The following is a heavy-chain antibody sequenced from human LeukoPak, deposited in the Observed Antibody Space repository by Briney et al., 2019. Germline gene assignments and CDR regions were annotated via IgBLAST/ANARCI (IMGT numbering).Heavy chain of an antibody. CDR3: ARASRSAHYYYYYMDV. CDR1: GESFSGYY. CDR2: INHSGST. Sequence: PSQTLSLTCAVYGESFSGYYWSWIRQPPGKGLEWIGEINHSGSTNYNPSLKTRVIISVDTSKNQFSLKLSSVTAADTAVYYCARASRSAHYYYYYMDVWGKGTTVTVSS. D-gene: IGHD6-6*01. V-gene: IGHV4-34*01. J-gene: IGHJ6*03.